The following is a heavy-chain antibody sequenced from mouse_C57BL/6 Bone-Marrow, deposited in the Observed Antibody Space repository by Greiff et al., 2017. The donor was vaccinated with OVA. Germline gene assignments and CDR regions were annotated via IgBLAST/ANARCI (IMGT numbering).Heavy chain of an antibody. Sequence: EVQLQQSGAELVRPGASVKLSCTASGFNIKDDYMHWVKQRPEQGLEWIGWIDPENGDTEYASKFQGKATITADTSSNTAYLQLSSLTSEDTAVYYCTRHWDGYWGQGTTLTVSS. J-gene: IGHJ2*01. V-gene: IGHV14-4*01. CDR3: TRHWDGY. CDR2: IDPENGDT. D-gene: IGHD4-1*01. CDR1: GFNIKDDY.